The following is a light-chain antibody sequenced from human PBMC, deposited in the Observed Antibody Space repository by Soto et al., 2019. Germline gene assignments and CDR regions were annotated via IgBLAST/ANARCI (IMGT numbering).Light chain of an antibody. V-gene: IGLV2-23*01. CDR1: SSDVGNYNL. CDR2: DDS. Sequence: QSVLTQPASVSGSPGQSITISCTGTSSDVGNYNLVSWYQQLPGKVPKLMIHDDSKRPSGVSNRFSGSKSGNTASLTISGLQAEDEADYYCCSYAGSNNVVFGGGTKVTVL. CDR3: CSYAGSNNVV. J-gene: IGLJ2*01.